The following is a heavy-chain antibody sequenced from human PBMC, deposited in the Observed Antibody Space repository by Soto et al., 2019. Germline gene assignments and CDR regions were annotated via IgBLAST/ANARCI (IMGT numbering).Heavy chain of an antibody. CDR3: ARDLEGERPPCMDV. V-gene: IGHV3-33*01. J-gene: IGHJ6*02. CDR1: GFTLSSYG. CDR2: IWYDGSNK. Sequence: PGGSLRLSCAASGFTLSSYGMHWVRQAPGKGLEWVVVIWYDGSNKYHADSVKGRFTVSRDNSKNTLYLQMNSLRAEDTAVYYCARDLEGERPPCMDVWGQGTTVTVSS. D-gene: IGHD6-6*01.